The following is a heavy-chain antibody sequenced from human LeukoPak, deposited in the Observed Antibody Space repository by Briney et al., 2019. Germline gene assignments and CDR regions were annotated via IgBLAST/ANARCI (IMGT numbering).Heavy chain of an antibody. CDR1: GFTFSSYS. J-gene: IGHJ4*02. CDR2: ISSSSSYI. V-gene: IGHV3-21*01. D-gene: IGHD3-22*01. CDR3: VRALEGYDSSGSYYFDY. Sequence: GGSLRLSCAASGFTFSSYSMNWVRQAPGKGLEWVSSISSSSSYIYYADSVKGRFTISRDNAKNSLYLQMNSLRAEDTAVYYCVRALEGYDSSGSYYFDYWGQGTLVTVSS.